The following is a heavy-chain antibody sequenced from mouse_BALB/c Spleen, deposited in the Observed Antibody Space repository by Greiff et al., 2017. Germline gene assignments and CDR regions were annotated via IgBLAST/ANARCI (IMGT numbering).Heavy chain of an antibody. CDR2: ISCYNGAT. V-gene: IGHV1S34*01. CDR3: ARGARATHYYAMDY. J-gene: IGHJ4*01. CDR1: GYSFTGYY. Sequence: LVKTGASVKISCKASGYSFTGYYMHWVKQSHGKSLEWIGYISCYNGATSYNQKFKGKATFTVDTSSSTAYMQFNSLTSEDSAVYYCARGARATHYYAMDYWGQGASVTVSS. D-gene: IGHD3-1*01.